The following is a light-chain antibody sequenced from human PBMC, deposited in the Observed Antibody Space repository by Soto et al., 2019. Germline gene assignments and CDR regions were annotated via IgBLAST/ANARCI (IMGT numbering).Light chain of an antibody. Sequence: DIQMTQSPSTLSASVGDRVTITCRPSQNITTRLAWYQQKSGKAPKLLIYDVSNLESGVPSRFSGRGSGTEFSLTLRGLQPDDFATYYCQQYDSYRTFGQGTTVEVK. V-gene: IGKV1-5*01. J-gene: IGKJ1*01. CDR1: QNITTR. CDR2: DVS. CDR3: QQYDSYRT.